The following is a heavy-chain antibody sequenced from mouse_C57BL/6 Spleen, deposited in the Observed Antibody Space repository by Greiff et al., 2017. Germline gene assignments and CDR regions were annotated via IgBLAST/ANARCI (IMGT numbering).Heavy chain of an antibody. CDR3: ARDYGTVVWYFDV. Sequence: QVQLQQSGAELVKPGASVKLSCKASGYTFTSYWMHWVKQRPGRGLEWIGRIDPISGGTKYNEKFKSKATLTVDKPSSTAYMQLSSLTSEDSAVYYCARDYGTVVWYFDVWGTGTTVTVSS. D-gene: IGHD1-1*01. J-gene: IGHJ1*03. V-gene: IGHV1-72*01. CDR2: IDPISGGT. CDR1: GYTFTSYW.